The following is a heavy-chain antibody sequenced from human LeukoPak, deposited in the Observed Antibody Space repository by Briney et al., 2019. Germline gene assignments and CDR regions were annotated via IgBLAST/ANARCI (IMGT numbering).Heavy chain of an antibody. J-gene: IGHJ6*02. CDR1: GFTFSSYS. Sequence: PGGSLRLSCAASGFTFSSYSVNWVRQAPGKGLEWVSSISTTSTYIYYADSVKGHFTISRDNVKSSLYLQMNSLRAEDTAVYYCARDVHSDYDYYAMDVWGQGTTVTVSS. D-gene: IGHD4-11*01. CDR3: ARDVHSDYDYYAMDV. V-gene: IGHV3-21*01. CDR2: ISTTSTYI.